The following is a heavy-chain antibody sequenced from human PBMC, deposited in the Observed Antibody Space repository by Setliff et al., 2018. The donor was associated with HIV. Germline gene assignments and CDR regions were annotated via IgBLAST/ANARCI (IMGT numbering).Heavy chain of an antibody. Sequence: ASVKVSCKASGYTFTSYGISWVRQAPGQGLEWMGWISAYNGNTNYAQKLQGRVTMTIDTSTSTAYIELRSLRSDDTAVYYCARGTYYYDSSGYLAAGHFDYWGQGTLVTVSS. V-gene: IGHV1-18*01. CDR3: ARGTYYYDSSGYLAAGHFDY. J-gene: IGHJ4*02. CDR2: ISAYNGNT. CDR1: GYTFTSYG. D-gene: IGHD3-22*01.